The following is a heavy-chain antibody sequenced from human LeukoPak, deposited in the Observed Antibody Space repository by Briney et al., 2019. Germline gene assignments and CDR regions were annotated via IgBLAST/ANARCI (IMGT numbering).Heavy chain of an antibody. D-gene: IGHD2-2*02. CDR1: GFTFSSYW. V-gene: IGHV3-7*01. Sequence: RGSLRLSCAASGFTFSSYWMSWVRQVPGKGREWVANIKQEGSEKYYVDSGKGRFTITRDNANNSLYMQMNSLRAEDTAVYYCARDTIVVVPAAIFWFDPWGQGTLVTVSS. J-gene: IGHJ5*02. CDR3: ARDTIVVVPAAIFWFDP. CDR2: IKQEGSEK.